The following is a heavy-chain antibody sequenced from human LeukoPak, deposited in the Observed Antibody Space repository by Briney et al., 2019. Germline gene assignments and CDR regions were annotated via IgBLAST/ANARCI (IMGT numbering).Heavy chain of an antibody. J-gene: IGHJ4*02. V-gene: IGHV3-7*01. D-gene: IGHD6-19*01. Sequence: GGSLRLSCVASGFTFSSYWMSWVRQTPGKGLEWVAIIKEDGSEKYYVDSVKGRFTISRDNAKNSLYLEMSNLRAEDTAVYYCARDSSGNDYWGQGTLVTVSS. CDR1: GFTFSSYW. CDR3: ARDSSGNDY. CDR2: IKEDGSEK.